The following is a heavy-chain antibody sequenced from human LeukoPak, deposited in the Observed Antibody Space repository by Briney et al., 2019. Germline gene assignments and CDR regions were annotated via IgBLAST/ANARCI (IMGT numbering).Heavy chain of an antibody. CDR3: ARDFEVRGVMIVGRYYYDAMDV. CDR1: GYTLTSYS. CDR2: INPSGGSS. J-gene: IGHJ6*02. Sequence: ASVKVSCKASGYTLTSYSMHWVRQAPGQGLEWMGIINPSGGSSSYAQKFQGRVTMTRNTSTTTVYMELSSLRSEDTAVYYCARDFEVRGVMIVGRYYYDAMDVWGQGTTVTVSS. V-gene: IGHV1-46*01. D-gene: IGHD3-10*01.